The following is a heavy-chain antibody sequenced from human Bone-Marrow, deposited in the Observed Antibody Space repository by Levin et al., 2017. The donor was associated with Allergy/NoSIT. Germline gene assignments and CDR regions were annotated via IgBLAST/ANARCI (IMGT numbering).Heavy chain of an antibody. D-gene: IGHD3-22*01. CDR2: ISWNSGSI. CDR1: GFTFDDYA. CDR3: AKDMKTADSSGYPTASVPDHDAFDI. V-gene: IGHV3-9*01. J-gene: IGHJ3*02. Sequence: SCAASGFTFDDYAMHWVRQAPGKGLEWVSGISWNSGSIGYADSVKGRFTISRDNAKNSLYLQMNSLRAEDTALYYCAKDMKTADSSGYPTASVPDHDAFDIWGQGTMVTVSS.